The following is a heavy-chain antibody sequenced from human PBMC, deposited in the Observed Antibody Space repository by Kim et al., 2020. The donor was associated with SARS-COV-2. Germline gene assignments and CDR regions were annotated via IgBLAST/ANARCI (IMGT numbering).Heavy chain of an antibody. V-gene: IGHV3-23*01. CDR3: ATGNWKGIN. CDR1: GFTFSSST. Sequence: GGSLRLSCAASGFTFSSSTMNWVRLAPGKGLEWVSTISTDGGSTYYADSVKGRFTISRDNSKHTLYVQMNSLRVDDTAAYYCATGNWKGINWGQGTLVTVSS. D-gene: IGHD1-1*01. J-gene: IGHJ4*02. CDR2: ISTDGGST.